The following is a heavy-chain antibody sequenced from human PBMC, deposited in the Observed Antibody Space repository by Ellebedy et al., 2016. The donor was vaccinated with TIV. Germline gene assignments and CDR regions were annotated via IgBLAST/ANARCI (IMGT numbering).Heavy chain of an antibody. CDR1: GYTFTGYY. J-gene: IGHJ4*02. V-gene: IGHV1-8*02. CDR3: ARYFDWSPFDY. Sequence: ASVKVSCXASGYTFTGYYMHWVRQAPGQGLEWMGWMNPNSGNTGYAQKFQGRVTMTRNTSISTAYMELSSLRSEDTAVYYCARYFDWSPFDYWGQGTLVTVSS. CDR2: MNPNSGNT. D-gene: IGHD3-9*01.